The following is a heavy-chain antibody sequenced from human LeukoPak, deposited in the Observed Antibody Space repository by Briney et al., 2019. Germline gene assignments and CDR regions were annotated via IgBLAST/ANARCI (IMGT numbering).Heavy chain of an antibody. Sequence: PSETLSLTCTVSGGSISSGPYYWGWIRQPPGKGLEWIGEINHSGSANYNPSLKSRVTILLDTSKNQFSLNLSSVTAADTAVYYCARRPRGVIIKTWFDSWGQGTLVTVSS. J-gene: IGHJ5*01. V-gene: IGHV4-39*07. D-gene: IGHD3-10*01. CDR2: INHSGSA. CDR3: ARRPRGVIIKTWFDS. CDR1: GGSISSGPYY.